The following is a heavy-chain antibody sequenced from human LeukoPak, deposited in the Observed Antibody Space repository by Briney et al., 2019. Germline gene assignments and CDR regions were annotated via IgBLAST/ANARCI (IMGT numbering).Heavy chain of an antibody. J-gene: IGHJ6*03. CDR1: GGSFSGYY. CDR2: INHSGST. D-gene: IGHD3-10*01. V-gene: IGHV4-34*01. Sequence: SETLSHTCVVYGGSFSGYYCSWIRQPPGKGLEWVGEINHSGSTNYNPSLKSRVTISVDTSKNQFSLKLSSVTAADTAVYYCARRRDYYGSGSYVPSMDVWGKGTTVTISS. CDR3: ARRRDYYGSGSYVPSMDV.